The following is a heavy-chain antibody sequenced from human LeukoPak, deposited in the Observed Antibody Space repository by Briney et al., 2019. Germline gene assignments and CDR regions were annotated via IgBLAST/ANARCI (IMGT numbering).Heavy chain of an antibody. CDR3: ARALVLRFLEWLPSGDFDY. V-gene: IGHV1-2*02. CDR1: GGTFSSYA. Sequence: ASVKVSCKASGGTFSSYAIGWVRQAPGQGLEWMGWINPNSGGTNYAQKFQGRVTMTRDTSISTAYMELSRLRSDDTAVYYCARALVLRFLEWLPSGDFDYWGQGTLVTVSS. D-gene: IGHD3-3*01. J-gene: IGHJ4*02. CDR2: INPNSGGT.